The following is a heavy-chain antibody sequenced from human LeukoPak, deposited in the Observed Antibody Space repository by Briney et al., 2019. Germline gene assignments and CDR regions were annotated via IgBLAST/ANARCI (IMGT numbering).Heavy chain of an antibody. D-gene: IGHD4-23*01. CDR3: ARNHGGWFDS. Sequence: SETLSLTCTVSGGSISNFYWSWIRQPPGKGLEWIGYIYYSGTTKYNLSLKSRVTISVDTSKNQFSLKLNSVTAADTAVYYCARNHGGWFDSWGQGTLVTVSS. J-gene: IGHJ5*01. V-gene: IGHV4-59*01. CDR2: IYYSGTT. CDR1: GGSISNFY.